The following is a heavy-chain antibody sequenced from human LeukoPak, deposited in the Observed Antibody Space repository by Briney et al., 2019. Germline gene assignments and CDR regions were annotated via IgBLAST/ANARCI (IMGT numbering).Heavy chain of an antibody. CDR2: ITRSSSI. Sequence: GGSLRLSCAASGFTLSSYAMNWVRQAPGKGLEWVSSITRSSSIYYGDSVKGRFTMSRDNAKNSLYLQMNSLRDEDTAVYYCARDDYGGHLDYWGQGTLVTVSS. V-gene: IGHV3-48*02. CDR3: ARDDYGGHLDY. J-gene: IGHJ4*02. D-gene: IGHD4-23*01. CDR1: GFTLSSYA.